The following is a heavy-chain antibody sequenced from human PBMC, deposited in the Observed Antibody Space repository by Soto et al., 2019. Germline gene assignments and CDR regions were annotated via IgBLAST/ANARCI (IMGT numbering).Heavy chain of an antibody. J-gene: IGHJ4*02. CDR1: GFTFSSYS. CDR2: ISSSSSTI. CDR3: ARLSLATGVA. Sequence: GGSLRLSCAASGFTFSSYSMNWVRQAPGKGLEWVSYISSSSSTIYYADSVKGRFTISRDNAKNSLYLQMNSLRAEDTAVYYCARLSLATGVAWGQGTLVTVSS. V-gene: IGHV3-48*01. D-gene: IGHD5-12*01.